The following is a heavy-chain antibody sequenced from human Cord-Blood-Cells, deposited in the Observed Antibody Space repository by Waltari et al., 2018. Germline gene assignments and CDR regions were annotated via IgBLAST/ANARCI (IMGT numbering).Heavy chain of an antibody. Sequence: EVQLVESGGGLVQPVRSLRLSCAASGFTFDDYAMHWVRQAPGKGLEWVSGISWNSGSIGYADSVKGRFTISRDNAKNSLYLQMNSLRAEDMALYYCAKPAQNWDAFDIWGQGTMVTVSS. J-gene: IGHJ3*02. CDR2: ISWNSGSI. D-gene: IGHD1-1*01. V-gene: IGHV3-9*03. CDR3: AKPAQNWDAFDI. CDR1: GFTFDDYA.